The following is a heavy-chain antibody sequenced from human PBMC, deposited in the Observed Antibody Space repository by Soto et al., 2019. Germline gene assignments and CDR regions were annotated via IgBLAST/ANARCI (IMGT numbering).Heavy chain of an antibody. CDR2: INPSGGST. D-gene: IGHD4-17*01. CDR3: ARGTTAAHPYYYYGMDV. CDR1: GYTFTSYY. Sequence: ASVKVSCKASGYTFTSYYMHWVRQAPGQGLEWMGIINPSGGSTSYAQKFQGRVTMTRDTSTSTVYMELSSLRSEDTAVYYCARGTTAAHPYYYYGMDVWGQGTTVTVSS. V-gene: IGHV1-46*01. J-gene: IGHJ6*02.